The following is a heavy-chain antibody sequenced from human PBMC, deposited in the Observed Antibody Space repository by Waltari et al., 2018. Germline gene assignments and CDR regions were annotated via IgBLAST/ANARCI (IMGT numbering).Heavy chain of an antibody. D-gene: IGHD3-3*01. Sequence: QVQLQQWGAGLLKPSETLSLTCAVYGGSFSAYYWSWIRQPPWKWLEWIGEINHSGSNNYNPSLKSRVTISVDTSKNQFSLKLSSVTAADTAVYYCARVAVVDYDFWSGYYRPPYYFDYWGQGTLVTVSS. CDR1: GGSFSAYY. V-gene: IGHV4-34*01. J-gene: IGHJ4*02. CDR3: ARVAVVDYDFWSGYYRPPYYFDY. CDR2: INHSGSN.